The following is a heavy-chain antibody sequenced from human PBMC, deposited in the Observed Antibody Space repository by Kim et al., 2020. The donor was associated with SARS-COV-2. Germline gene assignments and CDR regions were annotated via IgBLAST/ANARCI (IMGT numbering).Heavy chain of an antibody. D-gene: IGHD1-26*01. CDR2: ISAYNGNT. J-gene: IGHJ6*02. Sequence: ASVKVSCKASGYTFTSYGISWVRQAPGQGLEWMGWISAYNGNTNYAQKLQGRVTMTTDTSTSTAYMELRSLRSDDTAVYYCARDWWLVGATAYYYYGMVVWGQGTTVTVSS. CDR3: ARDWWLVGATAYYYYGMVV. V-gene: IGHV1-18*04. CDR1: GYTFTSYG.